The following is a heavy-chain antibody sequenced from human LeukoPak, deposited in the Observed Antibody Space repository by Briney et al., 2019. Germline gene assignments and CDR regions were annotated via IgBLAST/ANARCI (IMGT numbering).Heavy chain of an antibody. CDR3: AREQWLDYYFDY. D-gene: IGHD6-19*01. CDR1: GFTFSSYA. Sequence: RPGGSLRLSCAASGFTFSSYAMHWVRQAPGKGLEWVAVISYDGSNKYYADSVKGRFTISRDNSKNTLYLQMNSLRAEDTAVYYCAREQWLDYYFDYWGQGTLVTVSP. J-gene: IGHJ4*02. CDR2: ISYDGSNK. V-gene: IGHV3-30*04.